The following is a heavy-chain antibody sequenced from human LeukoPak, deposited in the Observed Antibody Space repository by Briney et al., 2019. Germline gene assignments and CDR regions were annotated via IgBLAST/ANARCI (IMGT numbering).Heavy chain of an antibody. V-gene: IGHV4-30-4*01. CDR1: GGSTSSGDYY. Sequence: PSQTLSLTCTVSGGSTSSGDYYWSWIRQPPGKCLELIGYIYYSGRTYYNPSLKGRVTISVDTSKNQFSLKLSSVTAADTAVYYCARALRCGGDCYGGVGYWGQEALVTVSS. CDR2: IYYSGRT. D-gene: IGHD2-21*02. J-gene: IGHJ4*02. CDR3: ARALRCGGDCYGGVGY.